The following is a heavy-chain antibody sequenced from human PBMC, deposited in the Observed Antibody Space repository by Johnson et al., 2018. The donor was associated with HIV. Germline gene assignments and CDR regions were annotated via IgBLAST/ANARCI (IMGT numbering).Heavy chain of an antibody. V-gene: IGHV3-7*05. CDR1: GFTFSSYW. CDR2: IKQDGSEK. J-gene: IGHJ3*02. D-gene: IGHD2-15*01. Sequence: VQLVESGGGLVQPGGSLRLSCAASGFTFSSYWMSWVRQAPGKGLEWVANIKQDGSEKYYVDSVKGRFTISRDNAKNSLYLQMDSLKTEDTAVYYCTTGFCVGTACHWDDAFENWGQGTMVTVS. CDR3: TTGFCVGTACHWDDAFEN.